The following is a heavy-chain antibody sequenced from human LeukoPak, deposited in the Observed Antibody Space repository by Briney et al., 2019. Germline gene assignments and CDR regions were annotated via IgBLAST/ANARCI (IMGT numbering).Heavy chain of an antibody. V-gene: IGHV3-21*01. Sequence: GGSLRLSCTASGFTFSTYTMNWVRQSPGKGLEWVSSISGGSNYIYYGDSVKGRFTISRDNAKNSLYLQMNSLRAEDTAVYYCARDFGDSSEFFQHWGQGTLVTVYS. J-gene: IGHJ1*01. CDR3: ARDFGDSSEFFQH. D-gene: IGHD6-13*01. CDR1: GFTFSTYT. CDR2: ISGGSNYI.